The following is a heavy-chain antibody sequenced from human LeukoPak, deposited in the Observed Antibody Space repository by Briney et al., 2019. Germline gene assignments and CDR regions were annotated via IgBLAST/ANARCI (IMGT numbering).Heavy chain of an antibody. CDR3: AREGDSGSYPGYFDY. CDR2: IKSKTDGGTT. CDR1: GFTFSNAW. D-gene: IGHD1-26*01. Sequence: GGSLRLSCAASGFTFSNAWMSWVRQAPGKGLEWVGRIKSKTDGGTTDYAAPVKGRFTISRDNSKNTLYLQMNSLRAEDTAVYYCAREGDSGSYPGYFDYWGQGTLVTVSS. V-gene: IGHV3-15*01. J-gene: IGHJ4*02.